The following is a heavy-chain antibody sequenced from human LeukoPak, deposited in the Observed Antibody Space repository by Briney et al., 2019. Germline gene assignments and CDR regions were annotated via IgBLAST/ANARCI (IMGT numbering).Heavy chain of an antibody. V-gene: IGHV1-69*13. D-gene: IGHD4-23*01. CDR3: ARPRDGGRDAFDI. CDR1: GGTFSSYA. CDR2: IIPIFGTA. J-gene: IGHJ3*02. Sequence: SVKVSCKASGGTFSSYAISWVRQAPGQGLEWMGGIIPIFGTANYAQKFQGRVTITADESTSTAYMELSSLRSEDTAVYYCARPRDGGRDAFDIWGQGTMVTVSS.